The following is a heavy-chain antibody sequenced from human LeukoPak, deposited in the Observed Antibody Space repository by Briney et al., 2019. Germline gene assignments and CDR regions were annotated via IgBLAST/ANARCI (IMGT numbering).Heavy chain of an antibody. CDR1: GGSISSSSYY. D-gene: IGHD6-13*01. Sequence: SETLSLTCTVSGGSISSSSYYWGWIRQPPGKGLGWIGSIYYSGSTYYNPSLKSRVTISVDTSKNQFSLKLSSVTAADTAVYYCAREQQLAFGYWGQGTLVTVSS. CDR2: IYYSGST. V-gene: IGHV4-39*02. CDR3: AREQQLAFGY. J-gene: IGHJ4*02.